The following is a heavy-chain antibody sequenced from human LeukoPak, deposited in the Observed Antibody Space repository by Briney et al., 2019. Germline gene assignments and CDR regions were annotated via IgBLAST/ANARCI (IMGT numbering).Heavy chain of an antibody. J-gene: IGHJ4*02. CDR2: ISSSSSTI. CDR3: ARGDYGDYVGAPDY. D-gene: IGHD4-17*01. Sequence: GGSLRLSCAASGFTFSSYSMNWVRQAPGKGLEWASYISSSSSTIYYADSVKGRFTISKDNAKNSLYLQMNSLRAEDTAVYYCARGDYGDYVGAPDYWGQGTLVTVSS. V-gene: IGHV3-48*04. CDR1: GFTFSSYS.